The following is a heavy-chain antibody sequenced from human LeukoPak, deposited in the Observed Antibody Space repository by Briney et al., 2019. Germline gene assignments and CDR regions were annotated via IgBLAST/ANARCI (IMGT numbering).Heavy chain of an antibody. CDR3: TAWTIVATRYYYYGMDV. CDR2: IKSKTDGGTA. Sequence: GGSLRLSCAVSGFTFSNAWISWVRQTPGKGLEWVGRIKSKTDGGTADYAAPVKGRFTISRDDAKNTLDLQMNSLKTEDTAVYYCTAWTIVATRYYYYGMDVWGQGTTVTVSS. J-gene: IGHJ6*02. D-gene: IGHD5-12*01. CDR1: GFTFSNAW. V-gene: IGHV3-15*01.